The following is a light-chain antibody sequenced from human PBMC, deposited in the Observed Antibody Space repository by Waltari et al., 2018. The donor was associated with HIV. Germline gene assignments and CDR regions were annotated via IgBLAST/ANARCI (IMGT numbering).Light chain of an antibody. CDR1: SSNIGTYNL. V-gene: IGLV2-23*02. CDR3: CSYAGSSTLV. Sequence: QSALTQPASVSGSPGQSITISCTGTSSNIGTYNLVSWHQQHPGKAPKTLIYEVSQRPSGFSNRFSGSKSGNTASLTISGLQAEDEADYYCCSYAGSSTLVFGGGTKVTVL. CDR2: EVS. J-gene: IGLJ3*02.